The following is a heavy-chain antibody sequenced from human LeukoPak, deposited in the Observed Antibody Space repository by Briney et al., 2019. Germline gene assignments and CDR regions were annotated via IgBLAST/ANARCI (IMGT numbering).Heavy chain of an antibody. D-gene: IGHD3-22*01. Sequence: GGSLRLSCAAPGFTVSSNYMSWVRQAPGKGLEWVSLIYSGVSTYYADSVKGRFAISRDNSKNTLYLQMNSLRAEDTAVYYCANTYYYDSSGYYYDYWGQGTLVTVSS. V-gene: IGHV3-53*01. CDR3: ANTYYYDSSGYYYDY. CDR2: IYSGVST. CDR1: GFTVSSNY. J-gene: IGHJ4*02.